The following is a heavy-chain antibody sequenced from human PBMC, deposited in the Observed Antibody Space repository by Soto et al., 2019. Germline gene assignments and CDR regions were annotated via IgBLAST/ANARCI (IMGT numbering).Heavy chain of an antibody. V-gene: IGHV3-30*18. CDR2: ISYDGSNK. Sequence: GGSLRLSCAASGFTFGSYGMHWVRQAPGKGLEWVAVISYDGSNKYYADSVKGRCTISRDNSKNTLYLQMNSLRAEDTVVYYCPEDKEGASMDVWGQGTTVTVSS. CDR1: GFTFGSYG. CDR3: PEDKEGASMDV. J-gene: IGHJ6*02. D-gene: IGHD1-26*01.